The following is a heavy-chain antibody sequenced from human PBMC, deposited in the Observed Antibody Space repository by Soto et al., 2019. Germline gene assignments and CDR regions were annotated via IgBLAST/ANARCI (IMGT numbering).Heavy chain of an antibody. CDR2: IYPGDSDT. CDR1: GYSFTSYW. Sequence: RGESLKISCKGSGYSFTSYWIGWVRQMPGKGLEWMGIIYPGDSDTRYSPSFQGQVTISADKSISTAYLQWSSLKASDTAMYYCARQYSSGDYYYYYGMDVWGQGTTVTVSS. D-gene: IGHD6-25*01. J-gene: IGHJ6*02. CDR3: ARQYSSGDYYYYYGMDV. V-gene: IGHV5-51*01.